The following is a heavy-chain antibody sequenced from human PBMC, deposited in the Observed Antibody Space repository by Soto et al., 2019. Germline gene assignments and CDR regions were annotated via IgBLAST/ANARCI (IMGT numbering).Heavy chain of an antibody. V-gene: IGHV4-39*01. D-gene: IGHD2-15*01. CDR3: AGHWGGYCSGGSCFNWFDP. Sequence: QLQLQESGPGLVKPSETLSLTCTVSGGSISSSSYYWGWIRQPPGKGLEWIGSIYYSGSTYYNPSLEIRVTISVGTSKNQFSLKLSSVTAADTGGYYWAGHWGGYCSGGSCFNWFDPWGQGTLVTVSS. CDR2: IYYSGST. J-gene: IGHJ5*02. CDR1: GGSISSSSYY.